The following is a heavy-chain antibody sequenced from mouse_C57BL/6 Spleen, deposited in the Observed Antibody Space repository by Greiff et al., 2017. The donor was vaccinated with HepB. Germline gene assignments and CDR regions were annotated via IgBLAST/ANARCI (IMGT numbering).Heavy chain of an antibody. CDR1: GYSITSGYY. Sequence: DVQLQESGPGLVKPSQSLSLTCSVTGYSITSGYYWNWIRQFPGNKLEWMGYISYDGSNNYNPSLKNRISITRDTSKNQFFLKLNSVTTEDTATYYCASKSSYDWYFDVWGTGTTVTVSS. V-gene: IGHV3-6*01. D-gene: IGHD1-1*01. CDR2: ISYDGSN. CDR3: ASKSSYDWYFDV. J-gene: IGHJ1*03.